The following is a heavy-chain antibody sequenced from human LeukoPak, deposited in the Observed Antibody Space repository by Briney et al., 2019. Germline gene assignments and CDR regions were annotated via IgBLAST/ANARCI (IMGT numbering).Heavy chain of an antibody. CDR3: ATRAFDWLLTKTYGMDV. CDR1: GGTFSSYA. J-gene: IGHJ6*02. V-gene: IGHV1-69*04. CDR2: IIPILGIA. Sequence: GSSVKVSCKASGGTFSSYAISWVRQAPGQGLEWMGRIIPILGIANYAQKFQGRVTITADKSTSTAYMELSSLRSEDTAVYCCATRAFDWLLTKTYGMDVWGQGTTVTVSS. D-gene: IGHD3-9*01.